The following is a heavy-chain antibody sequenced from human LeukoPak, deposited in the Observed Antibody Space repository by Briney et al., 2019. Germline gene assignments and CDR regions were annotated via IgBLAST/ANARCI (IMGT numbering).Heavy chain of an antibody. Sequence: GGSLRLSCSASGFTFSSYAMHWVRQAPGKGLEYVSAISSNGGSTYYAGSVKGRFTISRDNSKNTLYLQMSSLRAEDTAVYYCVKDRGLVSAADAYYYYGMDVWGKGTTVTVSS. V-gene: IGHV3-64D*06. CDR1: GFTFSSYA. CDR3: VKDRGLVSAADAYYYYGMDV. CDR2: ISSNGGST. D-gene: IGHD2-2*01. J-gene: IGHJ6*04.